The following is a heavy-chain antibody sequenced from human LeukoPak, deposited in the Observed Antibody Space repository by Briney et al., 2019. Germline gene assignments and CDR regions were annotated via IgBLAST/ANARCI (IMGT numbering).Heavy chain of an antibody. CDR1: GGSFSGYY. CDR2: INHSGST. Sequence: PSETLSLTCAVYGGSFSGYYWSWIRQPPGKGLEWIWEINHSGSTNYNPSLKSRVTISVDTSKNQFSLKLSSVTAADTAVYYCARQSSGWYPIDYWGQGTLVTVSS. D-gene: IGHD6-19*01. CDR3: ARQSSGWYPIDY. J-gene: IGHJ4*02. V-gene: IGHV4-34*01.